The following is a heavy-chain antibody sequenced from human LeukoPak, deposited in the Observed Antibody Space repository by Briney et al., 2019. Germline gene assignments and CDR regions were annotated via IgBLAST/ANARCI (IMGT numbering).Heavy chain of an antibody. CDR2: ISSSGSTI. D-gene: IGHD3-22*01. J-gene: IGHJ4*02. CDR1: GFTFSSYE. Sequence: GGSLRLSCAASGFTFSSYEMNWVRQAPGKGLEWVSYISSSGSTIYYADSVKGRFTISRDNAKNSLYLQMNSLRAEDTAVYYCARDVGDYYDSSGCYYGDWGQGTLVTVSS. V-gene: IGHV3-48*03. CDR3: ARDVGDYYDSSGCYYGD.